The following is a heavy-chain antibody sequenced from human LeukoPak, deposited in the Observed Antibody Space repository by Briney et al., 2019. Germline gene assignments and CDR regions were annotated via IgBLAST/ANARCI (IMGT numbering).Heavy chain of an antibody. J-gene: IGHJ4*02. CDR1: GGTFSSYA. Sequence: ASVKVSCKASGGTFSSYAISWVRQAPGQGLEWMGWISAYNGNTNYAQKLQGRVTMTTDTSTSTAYMELRSLRSDDTAVYYCARGVWYCGGDCYSRGAIDYWGQGTLVTVSS. CDR3: ARGVWYCGGDCYSRGAIDY. V-gene: IGHV1-18*01. CDR2: ISAYNGNT. D-gene: IGHD2-21*02.